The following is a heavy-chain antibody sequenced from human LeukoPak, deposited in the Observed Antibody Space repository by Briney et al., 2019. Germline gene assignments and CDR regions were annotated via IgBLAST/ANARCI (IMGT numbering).Heavy chain of an antibody. CDR3: AKIIAAAGTFDY. CDR2: VSGNSGST. D-gene: IGHD6-13*01. J-gene: IGHJ4*02. CDR1: GFTFGIYA. Sequence: GGSLRLSCAASGFTFGIYAMSWVRQAPGKGLEWVSGVSGNSGSTYYADSVKGRFTISRDNSKNTLYLQMNSLRAEDTAVYYCAKIIAAAGTFDYWGQGTLVTVSS. V-gene: IGHV3-23*01.